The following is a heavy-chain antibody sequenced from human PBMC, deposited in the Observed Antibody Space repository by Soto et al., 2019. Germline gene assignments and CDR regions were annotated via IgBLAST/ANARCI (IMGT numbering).Heavy chain of an antibody. CDR1: EFSFSDYW. CDR3: ARKAAVVGLDY. V-gene: IGHV3-7*01. D-gene: IGHD6-13*01. CDR2: IKKDGSEK. Sequence: EVQLVESGGGFVQPGGSLRLSCSASEFSFSDYWMTWVRQAPGKGLEWVASIKKDGSEKSYVDSVKGRFTISRDNAKKSLYLHMSSLRDEDTAGHYCARKAAVVGLDYWGQGALVTVSS. J-gene: IGHJ4*02.